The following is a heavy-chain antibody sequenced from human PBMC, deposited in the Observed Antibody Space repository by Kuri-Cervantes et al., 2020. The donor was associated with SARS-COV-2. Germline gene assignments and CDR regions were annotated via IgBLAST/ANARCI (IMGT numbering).Heavy chain of an antibody. CDR1: GFTFSSYA. CDR2: ISYDGSNK. V-gene: IGHV3-30*04. J-gene: IGHJ4*02. Sequence: GESLKISCAASGFTFSSYAMHWVRQAPGKGLEWVAVISYDGSNKYYADSVKGRFTISRDNSKNTLYLQMNSLRAEDTAVYYCARHTQGDNWGQGTLVTVSS. CDR3: ARHTQGDN.